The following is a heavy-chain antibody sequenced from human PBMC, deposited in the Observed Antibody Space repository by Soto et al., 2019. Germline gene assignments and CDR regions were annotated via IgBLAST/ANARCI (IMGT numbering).Heavy chain of an antibody. V-gene: IGHV3-43*02. J-gene: IGHJ4*02. D-gene: IGHD1-26*01. CDR1: GFTFDDYA. Sequence: GGSLRLSCAASGFTFDDYAMHWVRQAPGKGLEWVSLISGDGSSTYYADSVKGRFTISRDNSKNSLYLQMNSLRTEDTALYYCAKGIVGASLGGFDYWGQGTLVTVSS. CDR2: ISGDGSST. CDR3: AKGIVGASLGGFDY.